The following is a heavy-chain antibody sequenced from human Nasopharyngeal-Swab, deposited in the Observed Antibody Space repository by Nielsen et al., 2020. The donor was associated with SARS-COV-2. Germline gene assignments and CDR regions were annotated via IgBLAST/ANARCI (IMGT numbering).Heavy chain of an antibody. CDR2: ISWNSGST. CDR3: AKDNGSGWYEFDY. D-gene: IGHD6-19*01. V-gene: IGHV3-9*01. Sequence: GGSLRLSCAASGFTFDDYAVHWARQAPGKGLEWVSGISWNSGSTGYADSVKGRFTISRDNAKNSLYLQMNSLRAEDTALYYCAKDNGSGWYEFDYWGQGTLVTVSS. CDR1: GFTFDDYA. J-gene: IGHJ4*02.